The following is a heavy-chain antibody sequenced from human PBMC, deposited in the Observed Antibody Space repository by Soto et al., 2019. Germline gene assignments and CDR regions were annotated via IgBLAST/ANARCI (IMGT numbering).Heavy chain of an antibody. CDR2: IRSGGSGT. V-gene: IGHV3-74*01. Sequence: EVRLVESGGGLVQPGGSLRLSCVASGLTFSDYWMHWVRQAPGKGLIWVSGIRSGGSGTDYADSVKGRFTISRDNAKNTLYLQMNDLGAEDTAVYYCGRVDWNPGADWGQGTLVTVSS. D-gene: IGHD1-1*01. CDR3: GRVDWNPGAD. CDR1: GLTFSDYW. J-gene: IGHJ4*02.